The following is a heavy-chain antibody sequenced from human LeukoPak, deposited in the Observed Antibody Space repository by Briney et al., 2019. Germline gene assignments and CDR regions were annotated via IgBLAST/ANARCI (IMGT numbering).Heavy chain of an antibody. CDR1: GFTFSSFS. CDR3: ARDRYGDYAIDS. J-gene: IGHJ4*02. Sequence: GGSLRLSCVASGFTFSSFSMNWVRQAPGKGLEWVSYISSSSSTIYYADSVKGRFTIFRDNARNSLYLQMISLRAEDTAVYFCARDRYGDYAIDSWGQGTLVTVSS. CDR2: ISSSSSTI. D-gene: IGHD4-17*01. V-gene: IGHV3-48*04.